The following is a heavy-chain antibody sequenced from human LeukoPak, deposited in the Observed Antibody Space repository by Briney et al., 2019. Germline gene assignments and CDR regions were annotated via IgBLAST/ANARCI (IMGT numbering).Heavy chain of an antibody. CDR2: INGSGGGT. CDR3: AKVYGSGTYHPLQYYYYAMDV. CDR1: GFTFSRYA. D-gene: IGHD3-10*01. V-gene: IGHV3-23*01. Sequence: GGSLRLSCAASGFTFSRYAMNWVRQAPGKGLEWVSSINGSGGGTYYADSVKGRFTVSRDNSKNTLYLQMNSLRAEDTAVYYCAKVYGSGTYHPLQYYYYAMDVWGQGTTVTVSS. J-gene: IGHJ6*02.